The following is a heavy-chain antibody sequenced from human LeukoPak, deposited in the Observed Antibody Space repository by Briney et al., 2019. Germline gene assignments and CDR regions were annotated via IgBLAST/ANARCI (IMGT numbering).Heavy chain of an antibody. D-gene: IGHD2-2*01. V-gene: IGHV3-7*05. CDR3: ARPTASYPFDD. J-gene: IGHJ4*02. CDR1: GFTFSRSW. Sequence: PGGSLRLSCAASGFTFSRSWMTWVRQAPGKGLEWVANISQDETQKYYADSVKGRFTISRDNAKNSLYLQMNSLRAEDTAIYYCARPTASYPFDDWGQGTLVTVSS. CDR2: ISQDETQK.